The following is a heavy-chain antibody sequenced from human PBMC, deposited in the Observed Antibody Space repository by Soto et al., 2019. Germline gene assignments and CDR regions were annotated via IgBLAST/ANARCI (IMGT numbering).Heavy chain of an antibody. D-gene: IGHD6-19*01. V-gene: IGHV4-4*07. CDR3: ARGEESGAVALRGIDP. J-gene: IGHJ5*02. CDR1: GGSISSYY. Sequence: SETLSLTCTVSGGSISSYYWSWIRQPAGKGLEWIGRIYTSGSTNYNPSLKSRVTMSVDTSKNQFSLKLSSVTAADTAVYYCARGEESGAVALRGIDPWGQGTLVTVSS. CDR2: IYTSGST.